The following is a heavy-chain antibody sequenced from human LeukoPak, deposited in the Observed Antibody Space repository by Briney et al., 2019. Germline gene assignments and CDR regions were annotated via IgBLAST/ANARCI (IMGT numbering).Heavy chain of an antibody. CDR1: GFTFSGSA. Sequence: GGSLRLSCAASGFTFSGSAMHWVRQASGKGLEWVGRIRSKANSYATAYAASVKGRFTISRDDSKNTAYLQMNSLKTEDTAVYYCTRGVGATSGRYYYYMDVWGKGTTVTISS. V-gene: IGHV3-73*01. D-gene: IGHD1-26*01. CDR3: TRGVGATSGRYYYYMDV. CDR2: IRSKANSYAT. J-gene: IGHJ6*03.